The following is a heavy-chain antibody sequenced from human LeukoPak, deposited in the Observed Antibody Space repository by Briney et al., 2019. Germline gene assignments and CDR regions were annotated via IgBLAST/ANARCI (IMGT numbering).Heavy chain of an antibody. CDR3: ARGVGATISYYHYYIDV. Sequence: ASVKVSFKAAGYTFTSYDINWVRHASGQGLEWMGWMNPNTGNTGYAQKFQGRVTITRNTSISTVYMELSSLRSEDTAVYYCARGVGATISYYHYYIDVWGKGTTVTVSS. CDR2: MNPNTGNT. CDR1: GYTFTSYD. D-gene: IGHD1-26*01. V-gene: IGHV1-8*03. J-gene: IGHJ6*03.